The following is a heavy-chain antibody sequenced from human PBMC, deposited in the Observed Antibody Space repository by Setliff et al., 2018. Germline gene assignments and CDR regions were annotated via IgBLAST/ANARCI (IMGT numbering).Heavy chain of an antibody. CDR1: GGSFTTYY. V-gene: IGHV4-59*08. Sequence: SETLSLTCTVSGGSFTTYYWSWIRQSPGKGLEWIGYIYYSGSTNYNPSLKSRVSISVDTSKNQFSLRLISVTAADTAVYYCARGSYYDSSGYSPDFFDYWGQGTLVTVSS. J-gene: IGHJ4*02. CDR3: ARGSYYDSSGYSPDFFDY. D-gene: IGHD3-22*01. CDR2: IYYSGST.